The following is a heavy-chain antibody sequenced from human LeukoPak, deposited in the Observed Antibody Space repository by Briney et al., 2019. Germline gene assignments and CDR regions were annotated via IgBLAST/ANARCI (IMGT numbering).Heavy chain of an antibody. CDR1: GGSFSSYY. CDR2: IYYSGST. Sequence: SETLSLTCTASGGSFSSYYWSWIRQPPGKGLEWIGYIYYSGSTNYNPSLKSRVTISVDTSKNQFSLKLSSVTAADTAVYYCARRNYDFWSGYYNGMDVWGQGTTVTVSS. D-gene: IGHD3-3*01. V-gene: IGHV4-59*08. CDR3: ARRNYDFWSGYYNGMDV. J-gene: IGHJ6*02.